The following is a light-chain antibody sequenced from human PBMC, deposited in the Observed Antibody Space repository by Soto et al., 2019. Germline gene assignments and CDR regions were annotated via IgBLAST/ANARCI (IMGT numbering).Light chain of an antibody. CDR1: QDIGSA. V-gene: IGKV3-15*01. Sequence: EVVLTHSPATLSVSPGDRATLSCRASQDIGSAVAWYHQRSGQAPRLLIFDASIRVPTTPARFSGSVSGTEFTLTISSLESEDFAVYFCQQYGDRPRKFGQGTKV. J-gene: IGKJ1*01. CDR2: DAS. CDR3: QQYGDRPRK.